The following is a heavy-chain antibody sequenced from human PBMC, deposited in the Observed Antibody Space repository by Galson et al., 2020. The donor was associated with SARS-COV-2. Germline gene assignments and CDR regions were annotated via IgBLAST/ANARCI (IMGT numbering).Heavy chain of an antibody. D-gene: IGHD4-17*01. J-gene: IGHJ3*02. CDR1: GFTFSSYS. CDR2: ISSSSSYI. V-gene: IGHV3-21*01. CDR3: AKSGDYGGFDI. Sequence: GESLKISCAASGFTFSSYSMNWVRQAPGKGLEWVSSISSSSSYIYYADSVKGRFTISRDNAKNSLYLQMNSLRAEDTAVYYCAKSGDYGGFDIWGQGTMVTVSS.